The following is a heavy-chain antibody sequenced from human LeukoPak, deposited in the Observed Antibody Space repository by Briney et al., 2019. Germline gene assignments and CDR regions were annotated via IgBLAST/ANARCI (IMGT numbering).Heavy chain of an antibody. Sequence: KPGGSLRLSCAASGFTFSSYSMNWVRQATGQGLEWMGWMNPNSGNTGYAQKFQGRVTITRNTSISTAYMELSSLRSEDTAVYYCARGEWLRFHNWFDPWGQGTLVTVSS. CDR3: ARGEWLRFHNWFDP. CDR2: MNPNSGNT. CDR1: GFTFSSYS. V-gene: IGHV1-8*03. J-gene: IGHJ5*02. D-gene: IGHD5-12*01.